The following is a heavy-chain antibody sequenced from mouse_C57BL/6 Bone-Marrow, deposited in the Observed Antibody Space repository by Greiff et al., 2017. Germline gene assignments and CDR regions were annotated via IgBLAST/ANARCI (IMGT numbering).Heavy chain of an antibody. Sequence: VQLQQSGAELVRPGASVKLSCTASGFNIKDDYMHWVKQRPEQGLEWIGWLVPENGDTEYASKFQGKATITADTSSNTAYLQLSSLTSEDTAVYYCTFYDGYFPWFAYWGQGTLVTVSA. CDR3: TFYDGYFPWFAY. J-gene: IGHJ3*01. D-gene: IGHD2-3*01. CDR1: GFNIKDDY. V-gene: IGHV14-4*01. CDR2: LVPENGDT.